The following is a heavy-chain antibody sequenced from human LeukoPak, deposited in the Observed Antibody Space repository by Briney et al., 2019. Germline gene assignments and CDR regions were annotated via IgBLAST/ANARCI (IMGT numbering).Heavy chain of an antibody. D-gene: IGHD6-19*01. CDR1: GFTFSSYA. Sequence: GGSPRLSCAASGFTFSSYAMSWVRQAPGKGLEWVSAISGSGGSTYYADSVKGRFTISRDNSKNTLYLQMNSLRAEDTAVYYCAKAPGSGWYGDYFDYWGQGTLVTVSS. CDR3: AKAPGSGWYGDYFDY. J-gene: IGHJ4*02. V-gene: IGHV3-23*01. CDR2: ISGSGGST.